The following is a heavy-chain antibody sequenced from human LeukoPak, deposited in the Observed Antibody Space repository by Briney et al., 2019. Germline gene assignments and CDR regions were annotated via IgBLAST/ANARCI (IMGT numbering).Heavy chain of an antibody. J-gene: IGHJ3*02. V-gene: IGHV4-39*07. CDR2: IYYSGST. CDR3: ARGDVLRYFDWLPDAFDI. CDR1: GGSISSSSYY. D-gene: IGHD3-9*01. Sequence: ASETLSLTCTVSGGSISSSSYYWGWIRQPPGKGLEWIGSIYYSGSTYYNPSLKSRVTISVDTSKNQFSLKLSSVTAADTAVYYCARGDVLRYFDWLPDAFDIWGQGTMVTVSS.